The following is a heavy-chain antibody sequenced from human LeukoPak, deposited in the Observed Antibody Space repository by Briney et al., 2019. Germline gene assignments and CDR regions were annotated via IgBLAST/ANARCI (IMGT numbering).Heavy chain of an antibody. D-gene: IGHD3-22*01. V-gene: IGHV2-70*11. CDR1: GFSLSTSEMC. Sequence: SGPALVKPTQTLTLTCTFSGFSLSTSEMCVSWIRQPPGKALEWLARIDWDDDKYYSTSLKARLTISKDTSKNQVVLTMTNMDPVDTATYYCARIHYYDSSGYYPLFDYWGQGTLVTVSS. CDR2: IDWDDDK. J-gene: IGHJ4*02. CDR3: ARIHYYDSSGYYPLFDY.